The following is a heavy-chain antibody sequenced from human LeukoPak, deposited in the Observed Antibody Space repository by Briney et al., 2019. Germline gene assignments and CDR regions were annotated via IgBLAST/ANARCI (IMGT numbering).Heavy chain of an antibody. CDR2: ISSSSSTI. J-gene: IGHJ4*02. CDR1: GFTFSSYS. CDR3: AAYYDSSGYYPDY. D-gene: IGHD3-22*01. V-gene: IGHV3-48*02. Sequence: PGGSLRLSCAASGFTFSSYSMNWVRQAPGKGLERVSYISSSSSTIYYADSVKGRFTISRDNAKNSLYLQMNSLRDEDTAVYYCAAYYDSSGYYPDYWGQGTLVTVSS.